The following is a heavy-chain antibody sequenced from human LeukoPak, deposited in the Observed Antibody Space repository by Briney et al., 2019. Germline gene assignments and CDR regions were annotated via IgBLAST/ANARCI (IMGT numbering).Heavy chain of an antibody. Sequence: GGSLRLSCVASGFTFSNAWMSWVRQAPGKGLEWVGRIKSKTDGGTTDYAAPVKGRFTISRDDSKNTLYLQMNSLKTEDTAVYYCTTSNDYGDYGDNWFDPWGQGTLVTVSS. V-gene: IGHV3-15*01. D-gene: IGHD4-17*01. CDR1: GFTFSNAW. CDR2: IKSKTDGGTT. CDR3: TTSNDYGDYGDNWFDP. J-gene: IGHJ5*02.